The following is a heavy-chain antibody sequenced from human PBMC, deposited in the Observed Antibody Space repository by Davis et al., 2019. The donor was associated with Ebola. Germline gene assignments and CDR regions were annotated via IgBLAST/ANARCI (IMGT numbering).Heavy chain of an antibody. J-gene: IGHJ5*02. CDR2: VIPILGTA. CDR1: LYSSTSYT. CDR3: TRGKWFDP. Sequence: SVQVSRMASLYSSTSYTFHWVRQAPGQGLEWMGRVIPILGTADYAQRFQGRVTITADTSTRTAYMELSRLRSDDTAMYYCTRGKWFDPWGQGTLVAVSS. V-gene: IGHV1-69*08.